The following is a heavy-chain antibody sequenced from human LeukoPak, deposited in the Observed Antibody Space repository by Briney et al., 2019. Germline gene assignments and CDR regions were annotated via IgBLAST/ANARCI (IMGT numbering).Heavy chain of an antibody. Sequence: GGSLRLSCAASGFIFSNYAVNWVRQAPGKGLEWVSAISGGSDFIYYAESVKGRFTISRDNSKSTVYLQMNSLRAEDAAVYYCARFSGPGMQHYYYYMDVWGTGTTVTVSS. CDR3: ARFSGPGMQHYYYYMDV. V-gene: IGHV3-23*01. D-gene: IGHD3-10*01. J-gene: IGHJ6*03. CDR2: ISGGSDFI. CDR1: GFIFSNYA.